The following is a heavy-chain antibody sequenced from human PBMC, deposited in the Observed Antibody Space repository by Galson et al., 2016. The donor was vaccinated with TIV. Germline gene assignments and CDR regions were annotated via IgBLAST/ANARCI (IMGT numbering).Heavy chain of an antibody. CDR1: GFTFSRFW. CDR2: ISDDATTT. V-gene: IGHV3-74*01. D-gene: IGHD5-18*01. J-gene: IGHJ3*02. CDR3: ARHGDTATGDAFDI. Sequence: SLRLSCAASGFTFSRFWMHWVRQAPGKGLVWVSRISDDATTTTYADSVKGRFTISRDNTKNTLHLQMNSLRADDTAAYYCARHGDTATGDAFDIWGQGTMVTVSS.